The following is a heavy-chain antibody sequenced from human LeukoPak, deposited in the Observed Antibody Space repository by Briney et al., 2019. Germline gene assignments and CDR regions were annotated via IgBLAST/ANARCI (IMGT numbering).Heavy chain of an antibody. CDR1: GGSFSGYY. CDR3: ARSPPPAAVAAFHYFDY. CDR2: INHSGST. Sequence: ALETLSLTCAVYGGSFSGYYWSWIRQPPGKGLEWIGEINHSGSTNYNPSLKSRVTISVDTSKNQFSLKLSSVTAADTAVYYCARSPPPAAVAAFHYFDYWGQGTLVTVSS. J-gene: IGHJ4*02. D-gene: IGHD6-19*01. V-gene: IGHV4-34*01.